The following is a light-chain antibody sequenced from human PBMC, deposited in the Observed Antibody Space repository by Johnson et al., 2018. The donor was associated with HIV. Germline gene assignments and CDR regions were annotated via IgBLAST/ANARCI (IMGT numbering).Light chain of an antibody. CDR1: RSNIGNNY. Sequence: SVLTQPPSVSAAPGQKVTISCSGSRSNIGNNYVSWYQQLPGTAPKLLIYENNKRPSGIPDRFSGSKSGTSATLGITGLQTGDEADYYLGTWDSRLGAGNVFGTGTKVTVL. CDR3: GTWDSRLGAGNV. J-gene: IGLJ1*01. V-gene: IGLV1-51*02. CDR2: ENN.